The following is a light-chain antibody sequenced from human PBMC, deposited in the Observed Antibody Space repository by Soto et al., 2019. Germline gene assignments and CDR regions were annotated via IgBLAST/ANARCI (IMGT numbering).Light chain of an antibody. Sequence: IVMTQSPATLSVSPGDRVTLSCRASQSVSSDLAWYQHKPGQPPRLLIYGASTRATGIPDTFSGSGSGTEFTLTISSLQSEDSAVYYCQQYFDRRTFGQGTKVDIK. CDR3: QQYFDRRT. CDR2: GAS. V-gene: IGKV3-15*01. J-gene: IGKJ1*01. CDR1: QSVSSD.